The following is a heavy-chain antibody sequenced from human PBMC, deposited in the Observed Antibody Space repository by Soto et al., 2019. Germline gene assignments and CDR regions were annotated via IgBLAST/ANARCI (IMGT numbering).Heavy chain of an antibody. V-gene: IGHV3-30*18. CDR1: GFTFSSYG. CDR2: ISYDGSNK. CDR3: AKALRAYSPAFDI. Sequence: PGGSLRLSCAASGFTFSSYGMHWVRQAPGKGLEWVAVISYDGSNKYYADSVKGRFTISRDNSKNTLYLQMNSLRAEDTAVYYCAKALRAYSPAFDIWGQGTMVT. D-gene: IGHD2-15*01. J-gene: IGHJ3*02.